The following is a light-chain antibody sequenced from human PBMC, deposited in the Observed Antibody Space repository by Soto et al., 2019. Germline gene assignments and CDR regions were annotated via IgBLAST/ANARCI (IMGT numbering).Light chain of an antibody. J-gene: IGKJ2*01. CDR2: GAS. CDR3: QQYNNWPPVT. Sequence: EIVMTQSPATLSVSPGERATLSCRASQSVSSNLAWYQQKPGQAPRLLIYGASTRPTGIPARFSGSGSGTEFTLTISIMQSEDFAVYYWQQYNNWPPVTFGQGTKLEIK. V-gene: IGKV3-15*01. CDR1: QSVSSN.